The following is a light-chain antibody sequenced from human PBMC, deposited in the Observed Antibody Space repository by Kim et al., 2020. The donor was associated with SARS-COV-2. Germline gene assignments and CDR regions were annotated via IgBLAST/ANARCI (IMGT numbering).Light chain of an antibody. J-gene: IGKJ2*01. Sequence: AFPGERATLSCRASQSVGTNLAWYQQKSGQAPRLLIYGASTRAIGFPARFSGNGSGTQFTLTISSLQSEDFAVYYCQQYDSRPAYTFGQGTKLEI. V-gene: IGKV3-15*01. CDR1: QSVGTN. CDR3: QQYDSRPAYT. CDR2: GAS.